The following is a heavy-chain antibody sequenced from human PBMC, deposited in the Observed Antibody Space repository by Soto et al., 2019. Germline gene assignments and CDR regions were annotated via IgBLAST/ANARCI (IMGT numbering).Heavy chain of an antibody. CDR1: GYRFTSYW. CDR3: ARPPTVTRGNYYYGMDV. J-gene: IGHJ6*02. Sequence: PGESLKISCKGSGYRFTSYWISWLRQMPGKGLEWMGRIDPSDSYTNYSPSFQGHVTISADKSISTAYLQWSSLKASDTAMYYCARPPTVTRGNYYYGMDVWGQGTTVTVSS. CDR2: IDPSDSYT. D-gene: IGHD4-17*01. V-gene: IGHV5-10-1*01.